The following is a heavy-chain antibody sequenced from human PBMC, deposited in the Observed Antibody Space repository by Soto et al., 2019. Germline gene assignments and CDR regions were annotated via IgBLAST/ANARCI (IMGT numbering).Heavy chain of an antibody. CDR3: HGYGY. D-gene: IGHD5-12*01. V-gene: IGHV3-53*01. CDR2: IYSGGTI. Sequence: PGGSLRLSCAASGFTFSSYWMHWVRQAPGKGLEWVSVIYSGGTIYYADSVKGRFTISRDTSKNTLYLQMNSLRGEDTAVYYCHGYGYWGQGTLVTVSS. CDR1: GFTFSSYW. J-gene: IGHJ4*02.